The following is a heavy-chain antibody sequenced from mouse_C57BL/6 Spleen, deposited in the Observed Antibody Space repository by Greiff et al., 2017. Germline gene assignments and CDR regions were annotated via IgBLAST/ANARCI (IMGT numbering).Heavy chain of an antibody. CDR3: ARKEDWYFDV. J-gene: IGHJ1*03. CDR2: ISSGSSTI. Sequence: DVKLVESGGGLVKPGGSLKLSCAASGFTFSDYGMHWVRQAPEKGLEWVAYISSGSSTIYYADTVKGRFTISRDNAKNTLFLQMTSLRSEDTAMYYCARKEDWYFDVWGTGTTVTVSS. V-gene: IGHV5-17*01. CDR1: GFTFSDYG.